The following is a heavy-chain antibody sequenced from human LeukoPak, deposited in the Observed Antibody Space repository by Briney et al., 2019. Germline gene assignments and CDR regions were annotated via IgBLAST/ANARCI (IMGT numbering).Heavy chain of an antibody. CDR3: ARRGDSSGYYYGFDY. J-gene: IGHJ4*02. Sequence: GESLKISCKGSGYSFTSYWIGWVRQMPGKGLEWMGIIYPGDSDTRYSPSFQGQVTISADKSISTAYLQWSSLKASDTAMYYCARRGDSSGYYYGFDYWGQGTLVTVSS. D-gene: IGHD3-22*01. V-gene: IGHV5-51*01. CDR2: IYPGDSDT. CDR1: GYSFTSYW.